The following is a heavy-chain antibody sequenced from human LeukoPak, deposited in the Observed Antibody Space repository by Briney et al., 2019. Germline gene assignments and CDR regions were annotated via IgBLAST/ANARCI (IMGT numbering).Heavy chain of an antibody. V-gene: IGHV1-2*02. D-gene: IGHD3-22*01. J-gene: IGHJ4*02. CDR3: ARSGSTGYSLDY. Sequence: GASVKVSCKASGYSFTGYFIPWVRQAHGQGLEWMGCIDPNSGDTKYAQKFQGRVSMPRDTSTRTAYMELSRLRADDTAVYFCARSGSTGYSLDYWGQGTLVTVSS. CDR2: IDPNSGDT. CDR1: GYSFTGYF.